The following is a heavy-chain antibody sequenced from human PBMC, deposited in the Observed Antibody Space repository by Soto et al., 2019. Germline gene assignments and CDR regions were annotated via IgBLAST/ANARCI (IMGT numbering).Heavy chain of an antibody. CDR3: ARDIYALGGDHNWFDP. CDR2: IYYSGST. CDR1: GGSISSGGYY. V-gene: IGHV4-31*03. D-gene: IGHD4-17*01. Sequence: SETLSLTCTVSGGSISSGGYYWSWIRQHPGKGLEWIGYIYYSGSTYYNPSLKSRVTISVDTSKNQFSLKLSSVTAADTAVYYCARDIYALGGDHNWFDPWGQGTLVTVSS. J-gene: IGHJ5*02.